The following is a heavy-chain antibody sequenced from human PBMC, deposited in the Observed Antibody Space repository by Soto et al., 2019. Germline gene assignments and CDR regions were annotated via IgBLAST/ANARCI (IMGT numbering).Heavy chain of an antibody. V-gene: IGHV3-23*01. J-gene: IGHJ1*01. CDR2: ISGSGGTT. Sequence: EVQLLESGEGLVQPGGSLRLSCAASTFIFSNYAMSWVRQAPGEGLEWISAISGSGGTTYYAESVKGRFSISRDNSKNTLYLQLNSLRVEDTAIYYCATISDRGVAAGLDLWGQGTLVIVSS. CDR3: ATISDRGVAAGLDL. CDR1: TFIFSNYA. D-gene: IGHD6-13*01.